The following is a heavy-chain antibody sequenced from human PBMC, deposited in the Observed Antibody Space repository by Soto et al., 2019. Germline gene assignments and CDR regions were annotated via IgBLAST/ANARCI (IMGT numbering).Heavy chain of an antibody. CDR2: IYYSGST. V-gene: IGHV4-59*01. CDR1: GGSMNSYY. D-gene: IGHD6-19*01. J-gene: IGHJ4*02. Sequence: SETQSLTCTVSGGSMNSYYGSWIRQSPGKGLEWIGYIYYSGSTNYNPSLKSRVTISVDTSKSQFSLKLDSVTAADTAVYYCARGYTSGWYYFDSWGQGILVTVSS. CDR3: ARGYTSGWYYFDS.